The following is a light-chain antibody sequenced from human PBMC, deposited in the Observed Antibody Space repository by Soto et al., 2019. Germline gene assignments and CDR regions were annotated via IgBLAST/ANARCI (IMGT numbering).Light chain of an antibody. J-gene: IGKJ5*01. CDR3: QQSCATPT. CDR1: QRINIY. V-gene: IGKV1-39*01. CDR2: SAS. Sequence: IQMTQSPPSLSASIGDRVTITCRASQRINIYLNWYRQKPGKAPELLIYSASNLQSGVPPRFSGSGSGTDFTLTISSLQPEDFATYYCQQSCATPTFGQGTRLEI.